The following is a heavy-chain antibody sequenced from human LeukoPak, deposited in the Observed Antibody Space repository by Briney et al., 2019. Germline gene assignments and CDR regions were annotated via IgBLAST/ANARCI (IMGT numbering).Heavy chain of an antibody. V-gene: IGHV3-30*18. D-gene: IGHD3-10*01. CDR2: ISLDGSNK. CDR1: GFTFSSYG. J-gene: IGHJ4*02. CDR3: AKDGEVSWFGPESY. Sequence: GRSLRLSCAASGFTFSSYGMHWVRQAPGKGLEWVALISLDGSNKDYAESVKGRFTISRDSSKNTLYLQMNSLRAEDTAVYYCAKDGEVSWFGPESYWGQGTLVAVSS.